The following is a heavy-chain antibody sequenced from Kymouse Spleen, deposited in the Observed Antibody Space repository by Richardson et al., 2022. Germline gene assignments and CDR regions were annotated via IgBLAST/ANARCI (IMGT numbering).Heavy chain of an antibody. CDR3: ARDGRLRYFDWLFYYYYGMDV. CDR2: ISSSSSYI. D-gene: IGHD3-9*01. J-gene: IGHJ6*02. CDR1: GFTFSSYS. Sequence: EVQLVESGGGLVKPGGSLRLSCAASGFTFSSYSMNWVRQAPGKGLEWVSSISSSSSYIYYADSVKGRFTISRDNAKNSLYLQMNSLRAEDTAVYYCARDGRLRYFDWLFYYYYGMDVWGQGTTVTVSS. V-gene: IGHV3-21*03.